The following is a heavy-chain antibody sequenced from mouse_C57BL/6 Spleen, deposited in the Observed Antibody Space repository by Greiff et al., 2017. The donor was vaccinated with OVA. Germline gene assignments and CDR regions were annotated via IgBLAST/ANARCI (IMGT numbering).Heavy chain of an antibody. CDR1: GFTFSSYA. Sequence: EVQLMESGGGLVKPGGSLKLSCAASGFTFSSYAMSWVRQTPEKRLEWVATISDGGSYTYYPDNVKGRFTISRDKAKNNLYLQMSRRKSEDTAMYDCARGGLRPYFFDYWGQGTTLTVSS. CDR2: ISDGGSYT. J-gene: IGHJ2*01. CDR3: ARGGLRPYFFDY. D-gene: IGHD1-2*01. V-gene: IGHV5-4*01.